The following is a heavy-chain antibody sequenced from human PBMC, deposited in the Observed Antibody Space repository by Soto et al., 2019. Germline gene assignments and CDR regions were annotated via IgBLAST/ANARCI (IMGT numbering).Heavy chain of an antibody. D-gene: IGHD6-19*01. Sequence: QVQLVESGGGVVQPGRSLRLSCAASGFTFSNYGMHWVRQAPGKGLEWVAVISYDGSNKYYADSVKGRFTVSRDNSKNPLYLQMNSLRAEDTAVYYCAGGWYYFDYWGQGALVTVSS. J-gene: IGHJ4*02. CDR2: ISYDGSNK. CDR3: AGGWYYFDY. CDR1: GFTFSNYG. V-gene: IGHV3-30*03.